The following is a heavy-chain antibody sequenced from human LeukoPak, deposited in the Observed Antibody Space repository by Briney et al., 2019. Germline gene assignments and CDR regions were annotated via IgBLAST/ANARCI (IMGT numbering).Heavy chain of an antibody. Sequence: GGSLRLSCAASGFTFSSYAMHWVRQAPGKGLEWVAYIQYDGSNEQYADSVKGRFSISRDSSKNILYLQMNSLRAEDTAVYYCAKDRCSNGVGCYYYYMDVWGKGTTVTISS. V-gene: IGHV3-30*04. CDR1: GFTFSSYA. J-gene: IGHJ6*03. CDR3: AKDRCSNGVGCYYYYMDV. CDR2: IQYDGSNE. D-gene: IGHD2-8*01.